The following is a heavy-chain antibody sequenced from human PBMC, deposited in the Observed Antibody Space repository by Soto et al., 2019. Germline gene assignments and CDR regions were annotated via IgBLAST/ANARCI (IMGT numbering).Heavy chain of an antibody. CDR1: GGTFSSYA. D-gene: IGHD3-10*01. J-gene: IGHJ6*02. Sequence: GASVKVSCKASGGTFSSYAISWVRQAPGQGLEWMGGIIPIFGTANYAQKFQGRVTITADESTSTAYMELSSLRSEDTAVYYCARPGGSGSYYYYYGMDVWGQGTTVTVSS. V-gene: IGHV1-69*13. CDR2: IIPIFGTA. CDR3: ARPGGSGSYYYYYGMDV.